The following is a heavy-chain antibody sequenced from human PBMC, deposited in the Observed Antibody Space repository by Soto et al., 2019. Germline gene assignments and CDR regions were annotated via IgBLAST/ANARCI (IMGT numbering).Heavy chain of an antibody. Sequence: QVQLVQSGAEVKKPGASVKVSCKASGYTFNSYGITWVRQAPGQGLEWMGWISVYNGNTKYGQKFQGRVTMTTDTSTKTAFMELRSLRSDDTAVYYCARSLVVLAADDTFDIWGQGTMVTVS. CDR1: GYTFNSYG. D-gene: IGHD2-21*01. CDR3: ARSLVVLAADDTFDI. CDR2: ISVYNGNT. J-gene: IGHJ3*02. V-gene: IGHV1-18*01.